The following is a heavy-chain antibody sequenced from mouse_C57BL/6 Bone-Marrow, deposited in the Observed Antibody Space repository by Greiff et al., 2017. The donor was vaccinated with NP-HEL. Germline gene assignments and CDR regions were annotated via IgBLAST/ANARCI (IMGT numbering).Heavy chain of an antibody. D-gene: IGHD3-3*01. CDR1: GFPITSGYY. CDR3: AGDTGTRYFDV. CDR2: ITHSGET. Sequence: QVQLKQSGPGLVKPSQSLFLTCSITGFPITSGYYWIWIRQSPGKPLEWMGYITHSGETFYNPSLQSPISITRATSKNQFVHQLNSGTTEDTAMEYYAGDTGTRYFDVWGTGTTVTVSS. V-gene: IGHV12-3*01. J-gene: IGHJ1*03.